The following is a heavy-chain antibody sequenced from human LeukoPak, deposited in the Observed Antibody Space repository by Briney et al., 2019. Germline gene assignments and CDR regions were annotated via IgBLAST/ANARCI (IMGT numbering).Heavy chain of an antibody. Sequence: PSETLSLTCTVSGGSISSYYWSWIRQPPGKGLEWIGYIYYSGSTNYNPSLKGRVTISVDTSKNQFSLKLSSVTAADTAVYYCARGGATPNDYWGQGTLVTVSS. CDR2: IYYSGST. V-gene: IGHV4-59*01. CDR1: GGSISSYY. CDR3: ARGGATPNDY. D-gene: IGHD1-26*01. J-gene: IGHJ4*02.